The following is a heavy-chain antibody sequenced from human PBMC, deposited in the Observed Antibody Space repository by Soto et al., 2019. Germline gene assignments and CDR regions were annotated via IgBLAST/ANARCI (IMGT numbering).Heavy chain of an antibody. V-gene: IGHV4-30-2*01. CDR2: VYHSGST. CDR1: GGSISSGGYY. D-gene: IGHD6-6*01. J-gene: IGHJ4*02. CDR3: ARSHIVPRLFMYPYDS. Sequence: PSETLSLTCTVSGGSISSGGYYWSWIRQHPGKGLEWIGYVYHSGSTYYNPSLKSRVTISVDRSKNQFSLKLSSVTAADTAVYYCARSHIVPRLFMYPYDSWGQGTLVTVSS.